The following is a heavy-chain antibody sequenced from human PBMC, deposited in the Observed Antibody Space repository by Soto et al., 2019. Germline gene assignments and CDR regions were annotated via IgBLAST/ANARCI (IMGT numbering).Heavy chain of an antibody. D-gene: IGHD3-22*01. CDR2: IWYDGNNK. V-gene: IGHV3-33*01. CDR1: GFTFSGHG. Sequence: QVQLVESGGGVVQPGRSLRLSCAASGFTFSGHGMHWVRQAPGKGLEWVGVIWYDGNNKCYADSVKGRFTISRDNSKNTLYLQRNSLRAEDMAVSYCARDADTSGYFHESDYWGQGTMVTVSS. J-gene: IGHJ4*02. CDR3: ARDADTSGYFHESDY.